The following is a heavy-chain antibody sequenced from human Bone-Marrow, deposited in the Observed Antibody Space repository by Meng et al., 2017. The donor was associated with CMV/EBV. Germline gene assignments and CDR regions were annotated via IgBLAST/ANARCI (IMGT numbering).Heavy chain of an antibody. CDR2: ITSSSTYM. CDR1: GFTFSSYW. J-gene: IGHJ3*02. V-gene: IGHV3-21*06. Sequence: GESLKISCAASGFTFSSYWMSWVRQAPGKGLEWVSSITSSSTYMHYADSMKGRFTISRDNAKNSLFLQMNSLTTEDTAVYYCARWTKAGFDMWGQGTRVTVSS. CDR3: ARWTKAGFDM. D-gene: IGHD3/OR15-3a*01.